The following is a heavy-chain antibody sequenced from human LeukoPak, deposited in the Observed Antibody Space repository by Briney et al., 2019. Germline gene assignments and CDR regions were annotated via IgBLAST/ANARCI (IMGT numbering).Heavy chain of an antibody. CDR1: GGSISSYY. CDR3: ARGSFWSGSYYYYMDV. D-gene: IGHD3-3*01. V-gene: IGHV4-4*07. J-gene: IGHJ6*03. CDR2: IYTSGST. Sequence: SETLSLTCTVSGGSISSYYWSWIRQPAGKGLEWIGRIYTSGSTNYNPSLKSRVTMSVDTSKNQFSLKLSSVTAADTAVYYCARGSFWSGSYYYYMDVWGKGTTVTVSS.